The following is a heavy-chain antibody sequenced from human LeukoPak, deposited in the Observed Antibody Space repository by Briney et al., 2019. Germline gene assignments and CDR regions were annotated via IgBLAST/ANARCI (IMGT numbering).Heavy chain of an antibody. V-gene: IGHV3-23*01. CDR3: TKSPRIVGATAAIDY. CDR1: GFTFSNYA. J-gene: IGHJ4*02. D-gene: IGHD1-26*01. CDR2: ISGSCDTT. Sequence: GVSLRLSCAASGFTFSNYAMSWVRRAPGKGVEGVSAISGSCDTTYYADSVKGQFTISRDNSKNTLYLQMNGLRVEDTAVYYCTKSPRIVGATAAIDYWGQGTLVTVSS.